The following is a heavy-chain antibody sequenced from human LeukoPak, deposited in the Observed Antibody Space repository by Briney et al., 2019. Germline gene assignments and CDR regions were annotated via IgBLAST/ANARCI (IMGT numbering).Heavy chain of an antibody. V-gene: IGHV1-69*13. D-gene: IGHD1-26*01. CDR3: AKWPEGGAFDI. J-gene: IGHJ3*02. CDR1: GGTFSSYA. Sequence: SVKVSCKASGGTFSSYAINWVRQAPGQGLEWMGGIIPIFGTANYAQKFQGRVTITADESTSTAYMELSSLRSEDTAVYYCAKWPEGGAFDIWGQGTMVTVSS. CDR2: IIPIFGTA.